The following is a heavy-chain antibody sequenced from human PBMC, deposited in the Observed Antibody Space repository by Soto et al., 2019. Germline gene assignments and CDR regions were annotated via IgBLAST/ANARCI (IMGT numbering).Heavy chain of an antibody. D-gene: IGHD3-16*01. CDR1: GFTFSSHT. Sequence: EVDLVESGGGLAKPGGALRLSCTDSGFTFSSHTMNWVRQAPGKGLEWVSSISATGSDIYYGDSVMGRFTISRDNAKNSLYLQLNNLRVEDTAVYYCARGYDVVRVPVATRVGYFDHWGQGTVVTVSS. CDR2: ISATGSDI. CDR3: ARGYDVVRVPVATRVGYFDH. J-gene: IGHJ4*02. V-gene: IGHV3-21*01.